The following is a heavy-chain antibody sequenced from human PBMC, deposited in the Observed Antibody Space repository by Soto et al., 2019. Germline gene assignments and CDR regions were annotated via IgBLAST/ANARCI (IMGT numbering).Heavy chain of an antibody. CDR2: MNPNNGKT. D-gene: IGHD3-16*01. V-gene: IGHV1-8*02. CDR3: AKDFGGLYNWFDP. Sequence: ASVKVSCKASGYTFASYGFNWVRQAAGQGLEWLGRMNPNNGKTDYAQKFQGRLTMTRDTSISTVYMELSSLTSEDTAVYYCAKDFGGLYNWFDPWGQGTLVTVSS. J-gene: IGHJ5*02. CDR1: GYTFASYG.